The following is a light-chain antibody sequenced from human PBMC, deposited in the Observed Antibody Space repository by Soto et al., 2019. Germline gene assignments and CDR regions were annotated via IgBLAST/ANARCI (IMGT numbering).Light chain of an antibody. J-gene: IGKJ1*01. Sequence: DIQMTQSPSALSASVGDRVTITCRASQSISSWLAWYQQKPGKAPKLLIYRASTLESGVPSRFGGAESGTEFTLTISSLQPDDFATYYCQHYRGIWTFVHGTK. CDR1: QSISSW. CDR2: RAS. CDR3: QHYRGIWT. V-gene: IGKV1-5*03.